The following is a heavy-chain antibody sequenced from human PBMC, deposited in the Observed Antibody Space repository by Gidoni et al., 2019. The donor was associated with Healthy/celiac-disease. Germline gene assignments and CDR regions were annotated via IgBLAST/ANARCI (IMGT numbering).Heavy chain of an antibody. CDR3: ARQKMSCSVGSCYPFGWFDP. V-gene: IGHV4-39*01. CDR2: IYYSGST. J-gene: IGHJ5*02. D-gene: IGHD2-15*01. Sequence: QLQLQESGPGLVKPSETLSLTCTVSGGSISSSSYYCGWIRQPPGKGLEWIGSIYYSGSTYYNPSLKSRVTISVDTSKNQFSLKLSSVTAADTAVYYCARQKMSCSVGSCYPFGWFDPWGQGTLVTVSS. CDR1: GGSISSSSYY.